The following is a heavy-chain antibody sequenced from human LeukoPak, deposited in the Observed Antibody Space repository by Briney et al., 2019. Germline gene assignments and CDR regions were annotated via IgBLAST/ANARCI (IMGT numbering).Heavy chain of an antibody. D-gene: IGHD5-18*01. Sequence: ASVKVSCKASGYTFTSYGISWVRQAPGQGLEWMGWISAYNGNTDYAQKFQGRVTMTTDTSTTTAYMELRSLRSDDTALYYCARDQARGYSYGSDYWGQGTLVTVSS. J-gene: IGHJ4*02. CDR2: ISAYNGNT. V-gene: IGHV1-18*01. CDR1: GYTFTSYG. CDR3: ARDQARGYSYGSDY.